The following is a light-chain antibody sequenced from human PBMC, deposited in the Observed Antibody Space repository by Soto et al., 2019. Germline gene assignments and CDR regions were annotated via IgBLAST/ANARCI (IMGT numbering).Light chain of an antibody. Sequence: QSVLTQPPSASGSPGQSVAIPCTGTSSDVGGYDYVSWYQQHPGKAPKLIIYEVTKRPSGVPDRFSGSKSGNTASLIVSWIQAEYEADSSCVSSAANARYVFGTGTEVTDL. J-gene: IGLJ1*01. V-gene: IGLV2-8*01. CDR2: EVT. CDR1: SSDVGGYDY. CDR3: VSSAANARYV.